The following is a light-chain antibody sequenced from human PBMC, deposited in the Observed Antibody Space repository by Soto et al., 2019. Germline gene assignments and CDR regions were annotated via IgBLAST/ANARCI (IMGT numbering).Light chain of an antibody. CDR3: LQSDNFTYT. CDR1: QDIDRW. Sequence: DIQMTQSPSSVSASVGDRVTISCRASQDIDRWLAWFQHKPGKAPKLLISTASSLQSGVTSRFSGSGSGTDFTLTIASLQFEDFATYDCLQSDNFTYTFGLGTKLEIK. J-gene: IGKJ2*01. V-gene: IGKV1D-12*01. CDR2: TAS.